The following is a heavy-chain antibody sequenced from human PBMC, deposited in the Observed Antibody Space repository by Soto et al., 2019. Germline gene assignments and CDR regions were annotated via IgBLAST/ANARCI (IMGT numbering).Heavy chain of an antibody. CDR3: ARLCSGGSNCYYYYYGMDV. Sequence: GGSLRLSCAASGFTFSSYSMNWVRQAPGKGLEWVSYISSSSSTIYYADSVKGRFTISRDNAKNSLYLQMNSLRDEDTAVYYCARLCSGGSNCYYYYYGMDVWGQGTTVTVSS. J-gene: IGHJ6*02. V-gene: IGHV3-48*02. D-gene: IGHD2-15*01. CDR2: ISSSSSTI. CDR1: GFTFSSYS.